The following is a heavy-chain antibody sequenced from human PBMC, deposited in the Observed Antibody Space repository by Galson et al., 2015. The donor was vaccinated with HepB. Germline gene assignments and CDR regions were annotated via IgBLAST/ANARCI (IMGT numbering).Heavy chain of an antibody. V-gene: IGHV1-18*04. D-gene: IGHD6-13*01. CDR1: GYTFTSYN. Sequence: SVKVSCKASGYTFTSYNIHWVRQAPGQGLEWMGWSSTINGNTNYAQKFQGRVTMTTDASTSTAYMELRSLTSDDRAIYYCARGLAAAGEEDWFDPWGQGTLVTVSS. CDR2: SSTINGNT. CDR3: ARGLAAAGEEDWFDP. J-gene: IGHJ5*02.